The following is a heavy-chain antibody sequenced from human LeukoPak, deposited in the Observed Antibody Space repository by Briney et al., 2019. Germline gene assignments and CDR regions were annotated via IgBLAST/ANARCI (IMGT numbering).Heavy chain of an antibody. V-gene: IGHV3-30*03. CDR1: GFTFSSYG. CDR2: ISYDGSNK. J-gene: IGHJ6*02. Sequence: GGSLRLSCAASGFTFSSYGMHWVRQAPGKGLEWVAVISYDGSNKYYADSVKGRFTISRDNSKNTLYLQMNSLRAEDTAVYYCARDITMVRGRYYYYGMDVWGQGTTVTVSS. D-gene: IGHD3-10*01. CDR3: ARDITMVRGRYYYYGMDV.